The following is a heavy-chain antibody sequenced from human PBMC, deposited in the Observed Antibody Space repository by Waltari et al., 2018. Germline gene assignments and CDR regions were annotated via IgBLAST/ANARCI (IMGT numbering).Heavy chain of an antibody. J-gene: IGHJ3*02. D-gene: IGHD7-27*01. Sequence: QVQLVESGGGVVQPGRSLRLSCAASGFTFSSYAMHWVRQAPGKGLEWVAVISYDGSNKYYADSVKGQFTISRDNSKNTLYLQMNSLRAEDTAVYYCARDPSNWGGHDAFDIWGQGTMVTVSS. CDR1: GFTFSSYA. CDR3: ARDPSNWGGHDAFDI. V-gene: IGHV3-30-3*01. CDR2: ISYDGSNK.